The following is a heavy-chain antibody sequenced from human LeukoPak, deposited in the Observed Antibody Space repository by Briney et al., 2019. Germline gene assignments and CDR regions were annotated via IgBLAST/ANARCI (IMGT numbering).Heavy chain of an antibody. CDR3: AKGGRDYGDSSGTD. Sequence: ASVKVSCKASGYTFISYYMHWVRQAPGQGHEWMGIINPSGGSTTYAQMFQGRVILTRDTSTRTVYMELYSLRSEDTAVYYCAKGGRDYGDSSGTDWGQGTLVTVSS. CDR2: INPSGGST. V-gene: IGHV1-46*01. CDR1: GYTFISYY. D-gene: IGHD4-23*01. J-gene: IGHJ4*02.